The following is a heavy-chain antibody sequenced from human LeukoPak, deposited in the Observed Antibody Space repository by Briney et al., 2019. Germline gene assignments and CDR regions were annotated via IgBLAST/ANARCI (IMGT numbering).Heavy chain of an antibody. D-gene: IGHD2-15*01. V-gene: IGHV3-21*01. Sequence: PGGSLRLSCAASGFDFTTYNMNWVRQAPGKGLEWISSISSGSGRYMYYADSVKGRFTISRDNARNSLYLQMNSLRAEDTAVYFCASSNSGGTCVDYWGQGSLVTVSP. CDR3: ASSNSGGTCVDY. CDR2: ISSGSGRYM. CDR1: GFDFTTYN. J-gene: IGHJ4*02.